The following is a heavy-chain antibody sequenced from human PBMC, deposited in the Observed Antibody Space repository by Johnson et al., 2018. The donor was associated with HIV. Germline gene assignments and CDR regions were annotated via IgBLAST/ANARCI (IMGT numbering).Heavy chain of an antibody. J-gene: IGHJ3*02. CDR2: IFSVGDV. D-gene: IGHD3-22*01. V-gene: IGHV3-66*02. CDR3: ARSSGYYGTDAFDI. CDR1: GITVGTNY. Sequence: MLLVESGGGLVQPGGSLRLSCAASGITVGTNYMSWVRQAPGKGLEWVSVIFSVGDVYYADSVKGRFTISRDNSKNMVYLQMNSLRPEDTAVYYCARSSGYYGTDAFDIWGQGTMVTVSS.